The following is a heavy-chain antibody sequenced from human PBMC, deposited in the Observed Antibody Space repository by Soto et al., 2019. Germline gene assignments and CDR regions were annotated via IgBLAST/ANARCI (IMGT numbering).Heavy chain of an antibody. J-gene: IGHJ4*02. CDR3: ARDQDRVVVAAPTY. CDR1: GYTFTRYT. Sequence: ASVKVSCKASGYTFTRYTMNWVRQAPGQRLEWMGWINPDNGNTKSSQKFQDRVIITRDTSASTAYMELSSLRSEDTAVYYCARDQDRVVVAAPTYWGQGTLVTVSS. V-gene: IGHV1-3*01. D-gene: IGHD2-15*01. CDR2: INPDNGNT.